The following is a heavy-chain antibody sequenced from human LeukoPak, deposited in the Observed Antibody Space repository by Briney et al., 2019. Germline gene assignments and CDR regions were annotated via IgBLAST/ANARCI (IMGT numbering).Heavy chain of an antibody. D-gene: IGHD5-12*01. Sequence: PGGSLRLSCAASEFTFSTYWMTWVRQAPGKGLEWVAHIKKDGSEKYYVDSVKGRFTISRDNAKNSVYLQMNSLRAEDTAVYYCGRGAFPGGYDYWGQGTLVTVPS. CDR2: IKKDGSEK. V-gene: IGHV3-7*03. J-gene: IGHJ4*02. CDR1: EFTFSTYW. CDR3: GRGAFPGGYDY.